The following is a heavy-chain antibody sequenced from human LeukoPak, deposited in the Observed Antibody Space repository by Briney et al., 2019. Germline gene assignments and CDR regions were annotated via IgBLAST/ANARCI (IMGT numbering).Heavy chain of an antibody. CDR3: AKVGVAGLVPGHWFDP. CDR1: GFTLSSYW. Sequence: GGSLRLSCAASGFTLSSYWMHWVRQAPGKGLVWVSRINSDGSSTSYAASVKGRFTISRDNSNNTVFLQMNSLRAEDTAVYFCAKVGVAGLVPGHWFDPWGLGTLVTVSS. CDR2: INSDGSST. V-gene: IGHV3-74*01. J-gene: IGHJ5*02. D-gene: IGHD3/OR15-3a*01.